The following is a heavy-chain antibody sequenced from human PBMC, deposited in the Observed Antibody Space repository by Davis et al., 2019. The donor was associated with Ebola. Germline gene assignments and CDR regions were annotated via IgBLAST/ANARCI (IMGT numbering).Heavy chain of an antibody. CDR3: ARGPSAGNSFTY. CDR2: LSGSGGDT. J-gene: IGHJ4*02. V-gene: IGHV3-23*01. Sequence: GESLKISCSASGFTFSSYAMSWVRQTPGKGLEWVSALSGSGGDTYYADSVKGRFTISRDNSKNTLYLQMNGLRAEDTAVYYCARGPSAGNSFTYWGQGTLVTVSS. D-gene: IGHD4-23*01. CDR1: GFTFSSYA.